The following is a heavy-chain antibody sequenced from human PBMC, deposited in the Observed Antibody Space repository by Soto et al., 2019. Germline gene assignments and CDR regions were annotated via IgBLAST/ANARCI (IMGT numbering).Heavy chain of an antibody. V-gene: IGHV3-23*01. Sequence: EVQLLESGGGLVQPGGSLRLSCAASGFTFSSYALSWVRQAPGKGLEWVSAISGSGGNTYYADSVKGRFTISRDNSKNTVYLQVNSLRAEDTAVDSCAGYSSSSVAYYYYGMDVCGQGTTVTVSS. J-gene: IGHJ6*02. CDR2: ISGSGGNT. CDR1: GFTFSSYA. CDR3: AGYSSSSVAYYYYGMDV. D-gene: IGHD6-6*01.